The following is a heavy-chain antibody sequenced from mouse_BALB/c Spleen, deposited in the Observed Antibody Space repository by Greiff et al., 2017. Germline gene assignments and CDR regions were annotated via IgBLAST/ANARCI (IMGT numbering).Heavy chain of an antibody. D-gene: IGHD1-1*01. CDR1: GFNIKDTY. CDR2: IDPANGNT. CDR3: ARSGVVVPYAMDY. J-gene: IGHJ4*01. Sequence: EVKLMESGAELVKPGASVKLSCTASGFNIKDTYMHWVKQRPEQGLEWIGRIDPANGNTKYDPKFQGKATITADTSSNTAYLQLSSLTSEDTAVYYCARSGVVVPYAMDYWGQGTSVTVSS. V-gene: IGHV14-3*02.